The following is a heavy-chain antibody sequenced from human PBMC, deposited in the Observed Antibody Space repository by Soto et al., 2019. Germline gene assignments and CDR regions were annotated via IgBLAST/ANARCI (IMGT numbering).Heavy chain of an antibody. CDR3: ARDTRSRYYDSRGPGDY. CDR2: ISYDGNNK. D-gene: IGHD3-22*01. Sequence: QVQLVESGGGVVPPGRSLILSCAASGFTFSSYAMHWVRQAPGKGLEWGAVISYDGNNKYYADSVKGRFTISRDNSKNTLYLQMNSLRAEDTAVYYCARDTRSRYYDSRGPGDYWVQGTMVTVSS. V-gene: IGHV3-30-3*01. J-gene: IGHJ4*02. CDR1: GFTFSSYA.